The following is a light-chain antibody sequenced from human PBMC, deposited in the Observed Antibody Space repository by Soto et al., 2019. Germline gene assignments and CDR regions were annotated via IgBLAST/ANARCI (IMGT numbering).Light chain of an antibody. Sequence: QSALTQSASVSGSPGQSITISCTGTNSDVGSYNLVSWYQQHPGKAPKVMIYEGSKRPSGLSNRFSGSKSGNTASLTISGLQPEDEADYYCCSYAGSSTWVFGGGTKLTVL. CDR1: NSDVGSYNL. CDR3: CSYAGSSTWV. CDR2: EGS. J-gene: IGLJ3*02. V-gene: IGLV2-23*01.